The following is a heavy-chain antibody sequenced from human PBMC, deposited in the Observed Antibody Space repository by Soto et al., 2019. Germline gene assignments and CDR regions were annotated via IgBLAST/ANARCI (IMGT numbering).Heavy chain of an antibody. V-gene: IGHV3-23*01. J-gene: IGHJ6*02. CDR1: GFTFSSYA. CDR2: ISGSGGST. Sequence: PGGSLRLSCAASGFTFSSYAMSWVRQAPGKGLEWVSAISGSGGSTYYADSVKGRFTISRDNSKNTLYLQMNSLRAEDTAVYYCASQRITMIVVVDYYGMDVWGQGPTVTVSS. D-gene: IGHD3-22*01. CDR3: ASQRITMIVVVDYYGMDV.